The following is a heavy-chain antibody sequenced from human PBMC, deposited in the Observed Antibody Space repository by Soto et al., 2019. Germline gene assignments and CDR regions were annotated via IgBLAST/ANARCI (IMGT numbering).Heavy chain of an antibody. CDR3: AKDLGTVTIPYYYYGMDA. D-gene: IGHD4-4*01. Sequence: PGGSLRLSCAASGFTFSSYGMHWVRQAPGKGLEWVAVISYDGSNKYYADSVKGRFTISRDNSKNTLYLQMNSLRAEDTAVYYCAKDLGTVTIPYYYYGMDAWGQGTTVTVSS. CDR2: ISYDGSNK. CDR1: GFTFSSYG. V-gene: IGHV3-30*18. J-gene: IGHJ6*02.